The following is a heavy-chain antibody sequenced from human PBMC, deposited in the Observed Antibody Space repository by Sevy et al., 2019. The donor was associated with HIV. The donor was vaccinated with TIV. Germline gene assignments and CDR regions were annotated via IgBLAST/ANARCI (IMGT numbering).Heavy chain of an antibody. CDR2: IKTKNEGGTI. J-gene: IGHJ4*02. D-gene: IGHD3-3*01. CDR1: GFTFSNAW. V-gene: IGHV3-15*01. CDR3: TSDPITLFGVVISEAGPDY. Sequence: GGSLRLSCAASGFTFSNAWMSWVRQAPGKGLEWVGRIKTKNEGGTIDYAAHVKGRGTISRDDCKNTLSLQMNSLETEETAVYYCTSDPITLFGVVISEAGPDYWGQGTLVTVSS.